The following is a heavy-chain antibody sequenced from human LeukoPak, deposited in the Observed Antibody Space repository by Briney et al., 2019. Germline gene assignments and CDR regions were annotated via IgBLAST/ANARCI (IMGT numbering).Heavy chain of an antibody. V-gene: IGHV1-8*01. CDR1: GYTFNSYD. CDR3: ARDGRGWDYYYDSSGYYDNWFDP. D-gene: IGHD3-22*01. Sequence: ASVKVSCKASGYTFNSYDINWVRQATGQGLEWMGWMNPNSGNTGYAQKFQGRVTMTRNTSISTAYMELSSLRSEDTAVYYCARDGRGWDYYYDSSGYYDNWFDPWGQGTLVTVSS. J-gene: IGHJ5*02. CDR2: MNPNSGNT.